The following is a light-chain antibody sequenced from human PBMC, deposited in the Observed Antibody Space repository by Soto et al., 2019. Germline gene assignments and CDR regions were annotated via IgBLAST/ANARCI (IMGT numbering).Light chain of an antibody. Sequence: DIQMTQSPSTLSASVVDRVTITCRASQSISSWLAWYQQKPGKAPKLLIYKASSLESGVPSRFSGSGSGTEFTLTISSLQPDDFATYYCQQYNSWWTFGQGTKVDIK. V-gene: IGKV1-5*03. CDR1: QSISSW. CDR2: KAS. J-gene: IGKJ1*01. CDR3: QQYNSWWT.